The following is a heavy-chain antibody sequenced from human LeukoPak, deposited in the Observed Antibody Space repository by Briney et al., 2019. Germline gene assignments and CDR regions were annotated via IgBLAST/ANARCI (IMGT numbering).Heavy chain of an antibody. D-gene: IGHD6-19*01. CDR2: TSHNEYNK. J-gene: IGHJ4*02. V-gene: IGHV3-30-3*01. CDR1: GFTFSNYA. Sequence: PGGSLRLSCAASGFTFSNYAMHWVRQAPGKGLEWVAATSHNEYNKYYADSVNGRFTISRDNSKNTLYLEVNSLRADDTAVYYCARDPGLAMGKGYFDYCGQGTLVTVSS. CDR3: ARDPGLAMGKGYFDY.